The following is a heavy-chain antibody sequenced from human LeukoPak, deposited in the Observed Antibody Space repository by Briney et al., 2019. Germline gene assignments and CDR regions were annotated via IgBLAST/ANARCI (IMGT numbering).Heavy chain of an antibody. CDR2: INPNSGGT. Sequence: ASVKVSCKASGYTFTGYYMHWVRQAPGQGLEWMGWINPNSGGTNYAQKFQGRVTMTRDTSISTAYMELSRLRSDDTAVYYCARARVDTAMVTWVIDAFDIWGQGTMVTVSS. CDR3: ARARVDTAMVTWVIDAFDI. J-gene: IGHJ3*02. D-gene: IGHD5-18*01. CDR1: GYTFTGYY. V-gene: IGHV1-2*02.